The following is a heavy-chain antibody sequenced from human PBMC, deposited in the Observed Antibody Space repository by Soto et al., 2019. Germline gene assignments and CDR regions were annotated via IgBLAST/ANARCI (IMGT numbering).Heavy chain of an antibody. J-gene: IGHJ3*02. CDR2: IIPVTDTA. CDR1: GGTFN. Sequence: ASVKVSCKVSGGTFNIRWVRQAPGQGLEWMGGIIPVTDTANYARKFQGRVVISADRATNIVYMEMMSLTLEDTAVYYCARGSGADAFDIWGQGTMVTVSS. V-gene: IGHV1-69*06. D-gene: IGHD7-27*01. CDR3: ARGSGADAFDI.